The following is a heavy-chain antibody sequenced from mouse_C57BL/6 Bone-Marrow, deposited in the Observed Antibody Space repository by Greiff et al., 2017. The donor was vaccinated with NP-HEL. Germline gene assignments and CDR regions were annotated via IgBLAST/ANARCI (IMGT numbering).Heavy chain of an antibody. CDR1: GFTFSDFY. D-gene: IGHD1-1*01. Sequence: EVKLMESGGGLVQSGRSLRLSCATSGFTFSDFYMEWVRQAPGKGLEWIAASRNKANDYTTEYSASVKGRFIVSRDTSQSILYRQMNALRAEDTAMYYCARAPPYYYGSSYWYFDVWGTGTTVTVSS. CDR2: SRNKANDYTT. J-gene: IGHJ1*03. CDR3: ARAPPYYYGSSYWYFDV. V-gene: IGHV7-1*01.